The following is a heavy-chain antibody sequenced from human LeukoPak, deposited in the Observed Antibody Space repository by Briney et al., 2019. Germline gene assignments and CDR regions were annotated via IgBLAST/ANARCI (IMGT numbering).Heavy chain of an antibody. D-gene: IGHD6-13*01. Sequence: GGSLRLSCAASGFTVSSNYMSWVRQAPGRGLEWVSVIYSGGSTYYADSVKGRFTISRDNSKNTLYLQMNSLRAEDTAVYYCARVPSMGAAAGATDYWGQGTLVTVSS. V-gene: IGHV3-53*01. CDR1: GFTVSSNY. J-gene: IGHJ4*02. CDR3: ARVPSMGAAAGATDY. CDR2: IYSGGST.